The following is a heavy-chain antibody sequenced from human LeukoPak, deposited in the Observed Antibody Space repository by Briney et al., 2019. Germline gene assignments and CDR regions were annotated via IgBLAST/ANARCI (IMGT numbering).Heavy chain of an antibody. V-gene: IGHV1-69*04. CDR3: ARIRRDSSGYYYFDY. J-gene: IGHJ4*02. D-gene: IGHD3-22*01. CDR1: GGTFSSYA. CDR2: IIPILGIA. Sequence: GASVKVSCKASGGTFSSYAISWVRQAPGQGLEWMGRIIPILGIANYAQKFQGRVTITADKSTSTVYMELSSLRSEDTAVYYCARIRRDSSGYYYFDYWGQGTLVTVSS.